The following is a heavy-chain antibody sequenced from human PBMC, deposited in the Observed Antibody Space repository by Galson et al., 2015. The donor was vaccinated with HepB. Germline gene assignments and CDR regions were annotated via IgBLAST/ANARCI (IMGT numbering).Heavy chain of an antibody. V-gene: IGHV1-2*06. CDR2: VDPNNGVT. J-gene: IGHJ4*02. Sequence: SVKVSCKASGYTFTGYHIHWVRQAPGQGLEWMGHVDPNNGVTNYAQKFHGRITVTRDTSLNTVYMGLNSLISDDTAVYYCARDLDYGGVYGSTWYFDYWGQGTLVTVSS. CDR3: ARDLDYGGVYGSTWYFDY. D-gene: IGHD4-23*01. CDR1: GYTFTGYH.